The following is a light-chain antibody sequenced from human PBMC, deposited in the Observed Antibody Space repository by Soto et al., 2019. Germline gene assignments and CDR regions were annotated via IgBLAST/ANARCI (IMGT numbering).Light chain of an antibody. CDR2: GVS. V-gene: IGLV2-14*01. Sequence: QSALTQPASVSGSPGQSITISCTGTSSDIGGYNYVSWYQHHPGKAPKLIISGVSNRPSGVSNRFSGSKSGNTASLTISGLQAEDEADYYCSSYTSSSTLVFGSGTQLTVL. J-gene: IGLJ1*01. CDR3: SSYTSSSTLV. CDR1: SSDIGGYNY.